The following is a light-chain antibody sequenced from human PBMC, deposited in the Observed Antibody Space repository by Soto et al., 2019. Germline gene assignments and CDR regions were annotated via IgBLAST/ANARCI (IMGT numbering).Light chain of an antibody. Sequence: DIVMTQSPDSLAVSLGERATINCKYSQSVLYSSNNKNYLAWYQQKPGQPPKLLINWASSRNSGVPDRFSGSGSGTDFTLTISSLQAEDVAVYYCQQYYRPPPTFGQGTKVEIK. V-gene: IGKV4-1*01. CDR1: QSVLYSSNNKNY. CDR3: QQYYRPPPT. CDR2: WAS. J-gene: IGKJ1*01.